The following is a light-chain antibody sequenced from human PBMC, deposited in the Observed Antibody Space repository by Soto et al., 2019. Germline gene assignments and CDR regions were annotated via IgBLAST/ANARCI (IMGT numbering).Light chain of an antibody. CDR3: QQSYSSPRT. J-gene: IGKJ1*01. CDR2: AAS. V-gene: IGKV1-39*01. Sequence: DIQMTQSPSSLSASVGDRVTITCRASQSISSNLNWYQQTPGKAPNLLIYAASNLQSGVPSRFSGSGSRTDFTLTISSLQPEDFATYYCQQSYSSPRTFGQGTKVEIK. CDR1: QSISSN.